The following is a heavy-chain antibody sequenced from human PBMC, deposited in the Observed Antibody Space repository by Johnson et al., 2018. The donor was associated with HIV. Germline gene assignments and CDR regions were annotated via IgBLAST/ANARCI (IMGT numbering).Heavy chain of an antibody. J-gene: IGHJ3*02. V-gene: IGHV3-33*06. CDR2: IWYDGSKA. CDR1: GFTVSSYG. D-gene: IGHD6-6*01. CDR3: AKEGGYSTSLVFDI. Sequence: QVQLVESGGGLVQPGGSLRLSCAASGFTVSSYGMHWVRQAPGKGLEWVAVIWYDGSKAHYVDSVKGRFTISRDNSKNTLYLQMNSLRAEDTDGYYCAKEGGYSTSLVFDIWGQGTMVTVSS.